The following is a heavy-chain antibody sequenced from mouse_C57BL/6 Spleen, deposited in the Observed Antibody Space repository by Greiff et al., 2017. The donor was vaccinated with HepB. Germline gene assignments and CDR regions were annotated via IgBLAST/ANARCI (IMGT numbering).Heavy chain of an antibody. CDR3: ASLYYDYDETWFAY. V-gene: IGHV1-81*01. Sequence: VQLQQSGAELARPGASVKLSCKASGYTFTSYGISWVKQRTGQGLEWIGEIYPRSGNTYYNEKFKGKATLTADKSSSTAYMELRSLTSEDSAVYFCASLYYDYDETWFAYWGQGTLVTVSA. J-gene: IGHJ3*01. CDR2: IYPRSGNT. D-gene: IGHD2-4*01. CDR1: GYTFTSYG.